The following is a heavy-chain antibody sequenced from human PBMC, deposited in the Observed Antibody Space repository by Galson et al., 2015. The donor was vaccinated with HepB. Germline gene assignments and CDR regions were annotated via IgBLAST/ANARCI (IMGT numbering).Heavy chain of an antibody. CDR3: VRENYDGRVYYLHWFDP. V-gene: IGHV3-21*01. J-gene: IGHJ5*02. D-gene: IGHD3-22*01. CDR2: ISGGSNYI. CDR1: GFSLSSYG. Sequence: SLRLSCATSGFSLSSYGMHWVRQAPGKGLEWVSSISGGSNYIDYADSVKGRFTISRDNAKNSLFLQMNSLRAEDTAVYYCVRENYDGRVYYLHWFDPWGQGTPVTVSS.